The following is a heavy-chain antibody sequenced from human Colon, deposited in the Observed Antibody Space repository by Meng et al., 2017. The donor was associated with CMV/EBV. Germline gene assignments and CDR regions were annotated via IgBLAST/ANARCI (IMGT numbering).Heavy chain of an antibody. D-gene: IGHD2-15*01. CDR1: GGSFSGYY. Sequence: SETLSLTCSVSGGSFSGYYWSWIRQTPGKGLEWIGYIFYSGISYYSPALKSRVIMSVDMSKKQFSLKVKSVTAADTAVYYCARGQGYCSGDSCLKYYFDFWGQGTLVTVSS. CDR3: ARGQGYCSGDSCLKYYFDF. V-gene: IGHV4-59*01. CDR2: IFYSGIS. J-gene: IGHJ4*02.